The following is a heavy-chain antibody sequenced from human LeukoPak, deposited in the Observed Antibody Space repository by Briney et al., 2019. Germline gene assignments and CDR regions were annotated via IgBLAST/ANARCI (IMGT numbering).Heavy chain of an antibody. CDR2: INWSGGSA. CDR3: ARAPITSPFYFDY. Sequence: PGGSLRLSCTASGFAFDEHGMSWVRQVPGKGLEWVSGINWSGGSAGYADPLRGRFTISRDNAKNSLYLQMDSLRAEDTALYYCARAPITSPFYFDYWGQGTLVTVSS. V-gene: IGHV3-20*04. D-gene: IGHD2-2*01. J-gene: IGHJ4*02. CDR1: GFAFDEHG.